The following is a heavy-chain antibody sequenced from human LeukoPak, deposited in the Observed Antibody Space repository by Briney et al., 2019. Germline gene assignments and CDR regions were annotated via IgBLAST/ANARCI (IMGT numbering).Heavy chain of an antibody. CDR3: ARGGYYYDSSGYDGY. CDR2: INPNSGGT. CDR1: GYTFTGYY. D-gene: IGHD3-22*01. Sequence: ASVKVSCKASGYTFTGYYMHWVRQAPGQGLEWMGGINPNSGGTNYAQKFQGRVTMTRDTSISTAYMALSRLRSDDTAVYYCARGGYYYDSSGYDGYWGQGTLVTVSS. J-gene: IGHJ4*02. V-gene: IGHV1-2*02.